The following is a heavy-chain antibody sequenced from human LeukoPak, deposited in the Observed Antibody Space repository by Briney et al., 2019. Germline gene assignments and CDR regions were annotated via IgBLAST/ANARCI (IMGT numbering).Heavy chain of an antibody. CDR2: ISSSSSYI. CDR3: ARGGSTSYLIDY. CDR1: GFTFSSYS. V-gene: IGHV3-21*01. Sequence: GGSLGLSCAASGFTFSSYSMNWVRQAPGKGLEWVSSISSSSSYIYYADSVKGRFTISRDNAKNSLYLQMNSLRAEDTAVYYCARGGSTSYLIDYWGPGTLVTVSS. D-gene: IGHD2-2*01. J-gene: IGHJ4*02.